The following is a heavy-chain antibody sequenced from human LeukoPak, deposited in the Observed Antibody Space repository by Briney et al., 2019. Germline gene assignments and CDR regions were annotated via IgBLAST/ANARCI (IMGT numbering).Heavy chain of an antibody. J-gene: IGHJ4*02. V-gene: IGHV1-18*01. CDR1: GGAFSSYA. Sequence: GASVKVSCKASGGAFSSYAISWVRQAPGQGLEWMGWISAYNGNTNYAQKLQGRVTMTTDTSTSTAYMELRSLRSDDTAVYYCARDRPKDIVVVPADRTPFFDYWGQGTLVTVSS. D-gene: IGHD2-2*01. CDR2: ISAYNGNT. CDR3: ARDRPKDIVVVPADRTPFFDY.